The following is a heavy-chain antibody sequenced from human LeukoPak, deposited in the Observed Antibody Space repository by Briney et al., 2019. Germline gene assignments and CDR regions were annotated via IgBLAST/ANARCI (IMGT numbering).Heavy chain of an antibody. CDR1: GFTFSSYG. D-gene: IGHD3-10*01. J-gene: IGHJ3*02. CDR3: ASQPGGVRGDAFDI. CDR2: ISYDGSNK. V-gene: IGHV3-30*03. Sequence: PGRSLRLSCAASGFTFSSYGMHWVRQAPGKGLEWVAVISYDGSNKYYADSVKGRFTISRDNSKNTLYLQMNSLRAEDTAVYYCASQPGGVRGDAFDIWGQGTMVTVSS.